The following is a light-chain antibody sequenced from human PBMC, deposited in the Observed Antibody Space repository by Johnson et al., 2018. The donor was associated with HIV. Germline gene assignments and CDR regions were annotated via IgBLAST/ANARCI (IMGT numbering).Light chain of an antibody. J-gene: IGLJ1*01. CDR1: SSNIGNNY. CDR3: GTWDSSLSAYV. CDR2: DNN. V-gene: IGLV1-51*01. Sequence: QSVLTQPPSVSAAPGQKVTISCSGSSSNIGNNYVSWYQQLPVTAPKLLIYDNNKRPSVFPDRFSGSKSGTSATLGITGLQTGDEADYYCGTWDSSLSAYVFGTGTKFTV.